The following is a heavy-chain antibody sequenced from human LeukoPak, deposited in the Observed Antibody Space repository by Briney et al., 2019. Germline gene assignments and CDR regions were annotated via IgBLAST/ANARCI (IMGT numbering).Heavy chain of an antibody. D-gene: IGHD6-6*01. Sequence: PGGSLRLSCAASGFTFSSYGMHWVRQAPGKGLEWVAVISYDGSNKYYADFVKGRFTISRDNSKNTLYLQMNSLRAEDTAVYYCAKDLYTARGAFDIWGQGTMVTVSS. J-gene: IGHJ3*02. CDR3: AKDLYTARGAFDI. CDR1: GFTFSSYG. CDR2: ISYDGSNK. V-gene: IGHV3-30*18.